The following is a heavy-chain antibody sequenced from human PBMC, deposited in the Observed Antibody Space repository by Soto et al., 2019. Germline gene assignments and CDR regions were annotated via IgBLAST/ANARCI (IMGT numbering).Heavy chain of an antibody. CDR3: AGTYYDFWSGQSDYYMDV. J-gene: IGHJ6*03. CDR1: GGSISSYY. Sequence: SETLSLTCTVSGGSISSYYWSWIRQPPGKGLEWIGYIYYSGSTNYNPSLKSRVTISVDTSKNQFSLKLSSVTAADTAVYYCAGTYYDFWSGQSDYYMDVWGKGTTVTVSS. V-gene: IGHV4-59*08. D-gene: IGHD3-3*01. CDR2: IYYSGST.